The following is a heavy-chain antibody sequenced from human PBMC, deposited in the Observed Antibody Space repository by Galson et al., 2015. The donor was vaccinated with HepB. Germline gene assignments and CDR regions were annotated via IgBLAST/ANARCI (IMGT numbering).Heavy chain of an antibody. D-gene: IGHD2-2*01. CDR3: AINRGIEVIPGALEDDWFDP. Sequence: SVKVSCKASGDTFNKFAFSWVRQAPGQGLEWMGGIIPLHSTTSYAQKFKGRVTITADELTSSAYMELRSLRSEDTAVYYCAINRGIEVIPGALEDDWFDPWGQGTLVTVSS. CDR1: GDTFNKFA. CDR2: IIPLHSTT. J-gene: IGHJ5*02. V-gene: IGHV1-69*13.